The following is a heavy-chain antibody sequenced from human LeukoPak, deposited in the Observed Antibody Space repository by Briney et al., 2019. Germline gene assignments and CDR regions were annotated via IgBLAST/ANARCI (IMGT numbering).Heavy chain of an antibody. V-gene: IGHV3-23*01. J-gene: IGHJ5*02. CDR2: ISGSGDSA. CDR3: AKDLDGTVTNWFDP. CDR1: GFSFSSYW. Sequence: GGSLRLSCAASGFSFSSYWMSWVRQAPGKGLEWVSAISGSGDSAYYADSVKGRFTISRDNSKNTLYLQMNSLRAEDTAVYYCAKDLDGTVTNWFDPWGQGTLVTVPS. D-gene: IGHD4-11*01.